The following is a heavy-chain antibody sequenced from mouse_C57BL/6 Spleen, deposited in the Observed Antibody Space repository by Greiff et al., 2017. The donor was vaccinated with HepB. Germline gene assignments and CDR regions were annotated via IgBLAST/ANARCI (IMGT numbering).Heavy chain of an antibody. J-gene: IGHJ4*01. CDR2: IRLKSDNYAT. V-gene: IGHV6-3*01. D-gene: IGHD2-3*01. CDR3: TTHDGYSAMDY. CDR1: GFTFSNYW. Sequence: DVQLQESGGGLVQPGGSMKLSCVASGFTFSNYWMNWVRQSPEKGLEWVAQIRLKSDNYATHYAESVKGRFTISRDDSKSSVYLQMNNLRAEDTGIYYCTTHDGYSAMDYWGQGTSVTVSS.